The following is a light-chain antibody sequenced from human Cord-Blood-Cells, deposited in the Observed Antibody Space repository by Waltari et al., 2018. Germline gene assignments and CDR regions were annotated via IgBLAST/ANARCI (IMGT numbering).Light chain of an antibody. CDR1: SSDVGSYNL. CDR3: CSYAGSSTFVV. V-gene: IGLV2-23*03. CDR2: EGS. Sequence: QSALTQPASVSGPPAQSITISCTRTSSDVGSYNLVSCYQQHPGKAPKLTIYEGSKRPSGVSNRFSGSKSGNTASLTISGLQAEDEADYYCCSYAGSSTFVVFGGGTKLTVL. J-gene: IGLJ2*01.